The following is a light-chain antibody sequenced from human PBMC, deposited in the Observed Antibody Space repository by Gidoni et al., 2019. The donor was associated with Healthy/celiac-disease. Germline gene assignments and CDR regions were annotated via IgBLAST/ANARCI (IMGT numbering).Light chain of an antibody. V-gene: IGKV3-15*01. CDR1: QSVSSN. J-gene: IGKJ1*01. Sequence: EIVMTQSPATLSVSPGERATLSYRASQSVSSNFAWYQQKPGQAPRLLIYGASTRATGIPARFSGSGSGIEFTLTIRSLQSEDFAVYYCQQYNNWPPWTFGQGTKVEIK. CDR2: GAS. CDR3: QQYNNWPPWT.